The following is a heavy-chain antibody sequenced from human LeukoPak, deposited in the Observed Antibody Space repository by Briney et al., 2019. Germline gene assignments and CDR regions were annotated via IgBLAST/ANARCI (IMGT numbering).Heavy chain of an antibody. Sequence: PSETLSLTCTVSGGSISSSSYYWAWIRQPPGKGLEWIGSIYYSGNTYYKSSLKSRVTIAVDTSKNQFSLKLNSVTAADTAVYYCARDPWSGTMKDYFDYWGQGTLVTVSS. CDR1: GGSISSSSYY. CDR3: ARDPWSGTMKDYFDY. D-gene: IGHD3-10*01. CDR2: IYYSGNT. V-gene: IGHV4-39*07. J-gene: IGHJ4*02.